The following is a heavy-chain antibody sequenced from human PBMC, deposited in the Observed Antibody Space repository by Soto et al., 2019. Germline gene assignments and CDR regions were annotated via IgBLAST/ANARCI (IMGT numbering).Heavy chain of an antibody. CDR3: ARDAPTRRYDSSVYFELGYYGMDV. V-gene: IGHV4-61*01. J-gene: IGHJ6*01. D-gene: IGHD3-22*01. CDR1: GGSVSSGSYY. Sequence: SETLSLTCTVSGGSVSSGSYYWSWIRQPPGKGLEWIGYIYYSGSTNYNPSLKSRVTISVDTSKNQFSLKLSSVTAADTAVYYCARDAPTRRYDSSVYFELGYYGMDVWGQGTTVTVSS. CDR2: IYYSGST.